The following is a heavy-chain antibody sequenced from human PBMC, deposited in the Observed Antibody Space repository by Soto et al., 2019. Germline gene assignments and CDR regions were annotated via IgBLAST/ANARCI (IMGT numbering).Heavy chain of an antibody. J-gene: IGHJ6*03. V-gene: IGHV4-31*03. Sequence: QVQLQESGPGLVKPSQTLSLTCTVSGGSISSGGYYWSRIRQHPGKGLEWIGYIYYSGSTYYNPSLKSRVTISVDTSKNQFSLKLSSVTAADTAVYYCAREGAFAVVAENLGYYYYMDVWGKGTTVTVSS. CDR3: AREGAFAVVAENLGYYYYMDV. CDR1: GGSISSGGYY. D-gene: IGHD2-2*01. CDR2: IYYSGST.